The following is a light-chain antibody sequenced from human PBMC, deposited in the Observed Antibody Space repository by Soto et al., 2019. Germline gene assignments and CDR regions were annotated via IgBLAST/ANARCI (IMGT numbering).Light chain of an antibody. CDR1: QGISSY. CDR3: QHRHT. CDR2: AAS. J-gene: IGKJ3*01. Sequence: DIQLTQSPSFLSASVGARVTITCRASQGISSYLAWYQQKPGKAPKLLIYAASTLQSRVPSRFSGSGSGTDFSLTISSLQPEDFATYYCQHRHTVGPGTKVDIK. V-gene: IGKV1-9*01.